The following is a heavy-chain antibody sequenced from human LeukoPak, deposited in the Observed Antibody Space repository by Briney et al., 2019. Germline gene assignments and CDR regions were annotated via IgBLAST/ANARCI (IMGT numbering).Heavy chain of an antibody. J-gene: IGHJ4*02. CDR1: GGSISSGSYY. CDR3: ARSLDYYDSSGYYPFDY. Sequence: TLSLTCTVSGGSISSGSYYWSWIRQPAGKGLEWIGRIYTSGSTNYNPSLKSRVTISADTSKNQFSLKLSSVTAADTAVYYCARSLDYYDSSGYYPFDYWGQGTLVTVSS. D-gene: IGHD3-22*01. V-gene: IGHV4-61*02. CDR2: IYTSGST.